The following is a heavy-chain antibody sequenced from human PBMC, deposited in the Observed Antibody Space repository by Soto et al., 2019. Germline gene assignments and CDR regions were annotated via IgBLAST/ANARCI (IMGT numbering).Heavy chain of an antibody. CDR3: ARAPFGTHSSSWYEAYYYYGMDV. CDR1: GFIFSTYG. J-gene: IGHJ6*02. Sequence: PGGSLRLSCAASGFIFSTYGMHWVRQAPGKGLEWVAVIWYDGSDKYYADSVKGRFTISRDNSKNTLYLQMNSLRAEDTAVYYCARAPFGTHSSSWYEAYYYYGMDVWGQGTTVTVSS. V-gene: IGHV3-33*01. D-gene: IGHD6-13*01. CDR2: IWYDGSDK.